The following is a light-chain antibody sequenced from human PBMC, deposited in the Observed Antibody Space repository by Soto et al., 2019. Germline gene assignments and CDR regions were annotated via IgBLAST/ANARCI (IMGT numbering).Light chain of an antibody. Sequence: QSALIQSASLSGSPGQSITVSCTRTDVGTYNLVSWYQLHPGKGPKLIIYEGTKRSSGLSNRFSGSKSGNTASLTISGLQAEDEAEYYCCSYAGYGTYVFGPGTKLTVL. CDR2: EGT. J-gene: IGLJ1*01. CDR1: DVGTYNL. V-gene: IGLV2-23*01. CDR3: CSYAGYGTYV.